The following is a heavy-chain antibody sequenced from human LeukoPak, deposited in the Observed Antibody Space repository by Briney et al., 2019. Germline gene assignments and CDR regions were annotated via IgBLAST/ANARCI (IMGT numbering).Heavy chain of an antibody. J-gene: IGHJ4*02. CDR2: IIPIFGTA. D-gene: IGHD4-17*01. V-gene: IGHV1-69*05. CDR1: GGTFSSYA. CDR3: ARADNYGDSCDY. Sequence: GASVKVSCKASGGTFSSYAISWVRQAPGQGLEWMGRIIPIFGTANYAQKFQGRVTITTDESTSTAYMELSSLRSEDTAVYYCARADNYGDSCDYWGQGTLVTVSS.